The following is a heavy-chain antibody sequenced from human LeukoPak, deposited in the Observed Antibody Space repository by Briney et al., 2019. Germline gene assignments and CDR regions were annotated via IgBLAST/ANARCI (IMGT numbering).Heavy chain of an antibody. J-gene: IGHJ5*02. Sequence: SETLSLTCTVSGGSISSSSYYWGWIRQPPGKGLEWIGSIYYSGSTYYNPSLKSRVTISVDTSKNQFSLKLSSVTAADTAVHYCARGNSVLRFLEWLGYNWFDPWGQGTLVTVSS. V-gene: IGHV4-39*01. D-gene: IGHD3-3*01. CDR2: IYYSGST. CDR3: ARGNSVLRFLEWLGYNWFDP. CDR1: GGSISSSSYY.